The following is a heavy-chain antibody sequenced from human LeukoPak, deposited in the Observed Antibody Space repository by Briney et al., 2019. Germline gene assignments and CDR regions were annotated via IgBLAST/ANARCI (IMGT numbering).Heavy chain of an antibody. CDR3: ARGFPSGSYYVDY. CDR1: GGSISSYY. V-gene: IGHV4-59*01. Sequence: SETLSLTCTVSGGSISSYYWSWIRQPPGKGLEWIGYIYYSGSTNYNPSLKSRVTISVDTSKNQFSLKLSSVTAADTAVYYCARGFPSGSYYVDYWGQGTLVTVSS. J-gene: IGHJ4*02. D-gene: IGHD1-26*01. CDR2: IYYSGST.